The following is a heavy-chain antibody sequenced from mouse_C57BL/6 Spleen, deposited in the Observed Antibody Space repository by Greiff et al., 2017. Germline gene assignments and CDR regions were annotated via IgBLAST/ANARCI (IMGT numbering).Heavy chain of an antibody. CDR2: IDPSDSYT. V-gene: IGHV1-69*01. CDR3: AKGTAQATSFAY. J-gene: IGHJ3*01. D-gene: IGHD3-2*02. Sequence: QVQLQQSGAELVMPGASVKLSCKASGYTFTSYWMHWVKQRPGQGLEWIGEIDPSDSYTNYNQKFKGKSTLTVDKSSSTAYMQLSSLTSEDSAVYYCAKGTAQATSFAYWGQGTLVTVSA. CDR1: GYTFTSYW.